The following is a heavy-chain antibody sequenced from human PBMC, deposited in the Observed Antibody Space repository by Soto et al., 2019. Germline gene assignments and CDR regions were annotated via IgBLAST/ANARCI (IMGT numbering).Heavy chain of an antibody. CDR2: ISSSSSTI. V-gene: IGHV3-48*01. CDR3: AIPTYYYDSSGTTAY. J-gene: IGHJ4*02. D-gene: IGHD3-22*01. Sequence: PGGSLRLSCAASGFTFSTYSMNWVRQAPGKGLEWVSYISSSSSTIFYTDSVKGRFTVSRDNAKNSLYLQMNSLRAEDTAVYYCAIPTYYYDSSGTTAYWGQGTLVTVSS. CDR1: GFTFSTYS.